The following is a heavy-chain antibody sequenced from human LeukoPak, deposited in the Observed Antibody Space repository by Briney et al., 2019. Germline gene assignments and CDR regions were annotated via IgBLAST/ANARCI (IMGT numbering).Heavy chain of an antibody. CDR2: INPNSGGT. Sequence: ASVKVSCKASGYTFTGYYMHWVRQAPGQGLEWMGWINPNSGGTNYAQKFQGRVTMTRDTSISTAYMELSRLRSDDTAVYYCARADSRLQFFASRTGIDYWGQGTLVTVSS. CDR1: GYTFTGYY. V-gene: IGHV1-2*02. CDR3: ARADSRLQFFASRTGIDY. J-gene: IGHJ4*02. D-gene: IGHD5-24*01.